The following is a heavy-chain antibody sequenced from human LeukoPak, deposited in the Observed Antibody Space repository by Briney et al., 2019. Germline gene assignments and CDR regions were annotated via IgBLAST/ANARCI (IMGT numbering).Heavy chain of an antibody. J-gene: IGHJ4*02. D-gene: IGHD2-15*01. V-gene: IGHV3-23*01. CDR3: TKIQYRSGGGAIDS. CDR1: GFTLSDSA. CDR2: ISSTGST. Sequence: PGGSLRLSCSVSGFTLSDSAMCWVRQAPGKGLDWVSTISSTGSTYDADSVKGRFTISRDTLKNTLYLQMNSLRADDTAIYYCTKIQYRSGGGAIDSWGQGTVVSVFS.